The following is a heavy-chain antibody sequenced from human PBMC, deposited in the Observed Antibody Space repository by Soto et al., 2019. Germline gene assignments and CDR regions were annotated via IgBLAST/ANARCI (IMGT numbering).Heavy chain of an antibody. CDR3: ARRSAGHWYFDL. D-gene: IGHD3-10*01. J-gene: IGHJ2*01. CDR1: GGSISSSSYN. Sequence: SETLSPTCTVSGGSISSSSYNWGWIRQPPGKGLEWIGSIFYSGTTYYNPSLKSRVTISVDTSKNQFSLKLSSVTAADTAVFYCARRSAGHWYFDLWGRGTLVTVSS. CDR2: IFYSGTT. V-gene: IGHV4-39*01.